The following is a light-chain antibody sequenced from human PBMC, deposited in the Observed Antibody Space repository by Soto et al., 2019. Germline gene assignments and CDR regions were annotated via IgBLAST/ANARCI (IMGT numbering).Light chain of an antibody. CDR1: SSNIGAGYD. J-gene: IGLJ1*01. Sequence: QSVLTQPPSVSGAPGQRVTISCTGSSSNIGAGYDVHWYQQLPGTAPKLLIYGNSNRPSGVPERFSGSKSGTSASLVISGLQAEDEADYYCQSFDSSLRAYVFGSGTKVTVL. V-gene: IGLV1-40*01. CDR3: QSFDSSLRAYV. CDR2: GNS.